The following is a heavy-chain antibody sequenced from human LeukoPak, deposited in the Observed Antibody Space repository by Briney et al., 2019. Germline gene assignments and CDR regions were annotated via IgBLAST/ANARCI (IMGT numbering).Heavy chain of an antibody. V-gene: IGHV4-34*01. D-gene: IGHD3-10*01. CDR2: INHSGST. CDR3: AKGFGSGTYSTVYYYYAMDL. Sequence: SETLSLTCAVYGGSFSGYYWSWIRQPPGKGLEWIGKINHSGSTNYNPSLKSRVTISVDTSKNQFSLKLSSVTAADTAVYYCAKGFGSGTYSTVYYYYAMDLWGQGTTVTVSS. J-gene: IGHJ6*02. CDR1: GGSFSGYY.